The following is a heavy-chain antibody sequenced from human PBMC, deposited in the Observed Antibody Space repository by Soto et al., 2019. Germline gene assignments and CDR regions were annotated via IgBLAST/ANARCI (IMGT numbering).Heavy chain of an antibody. CDR2: IIPIFGTA. CDR3: ARDRYFRALHDAFDI. J-gene: IGHJ3*02. V-gene: IGHV1-69*12. CDR1: GGTFSSYA. D-gene: IGHD1-1*01. Sequence: QVQLVQSGAEVKKPGSSVKVSCKASGGTFSSYAISWVRQAPGQGLEWMGGIIPIFGTANYAQKFQGRVTIXXDXSXXTAYMELSSLRSEDTAVYYCARDRYFRALHDAFDIWGQGTMVTVSS.